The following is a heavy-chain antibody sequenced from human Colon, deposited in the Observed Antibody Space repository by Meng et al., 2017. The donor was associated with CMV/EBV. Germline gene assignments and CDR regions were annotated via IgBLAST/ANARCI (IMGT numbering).Heavy chain of an antibody. Sequence: TVSGGSISGDYWSWIRQPPGKGLEWIGYVSYIGSTSYNPSLKSRVTISVDTSKNQFSLKVSSVTAADTAVYYCARVLSRYSDYYFDHFGQGTLVTVSS. CDR3: ARVLSRYSDYYFDH. J-gene: IGHJ4*02. D-gene: IGHD3-9*01. V-gene: IGHV4-59*08. CDR1: GGSISGDY. CDR2: VSYIGST.